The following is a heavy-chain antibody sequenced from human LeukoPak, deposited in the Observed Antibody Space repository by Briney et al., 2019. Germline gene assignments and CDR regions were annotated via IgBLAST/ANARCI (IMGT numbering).Heavy chain of an antibody. J-gene: IGHJ4*02. Sequence: SETLSLTCTVSGGSISGYYWSWIRQPPGNGLEWIGYIYSTGSTNYNPSLKSRVTISVDTSKNQFSLKLRSVTAADTAVYYCARVQLAYSYGLFDNWGQGSLVTVSS. CDR1: GGSISGYY. V-gene: IGHV4-59*12. D-gene: IGHD4-11*01. CDR3: ARVQLAYSYGLFDN. CDR2: IYSTGST.